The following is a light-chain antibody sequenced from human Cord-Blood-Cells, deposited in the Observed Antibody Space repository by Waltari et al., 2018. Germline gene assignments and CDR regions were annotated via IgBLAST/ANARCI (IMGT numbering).Light chain of an antibody. J-gene: IGKJ1*01. V-gene: IGKV3-11*01. CDR3: QQRSNWPPWT. CDR1: QSVSSY. Sequence: EIVLTQSPATLSWSRGERATLSCRASQSVSSYLAWYQQKTGQAPRLLIYDASNRATGIPARFIGSGSGTDFTLTISSLEPEDFAVYYCQQRSNWPPWTFGQGTKVEIK. CDR2: DAS.